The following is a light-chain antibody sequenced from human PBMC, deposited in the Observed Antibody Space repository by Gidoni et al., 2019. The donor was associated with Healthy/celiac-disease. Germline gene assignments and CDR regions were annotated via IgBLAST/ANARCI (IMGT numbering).Light chain of an antibody. CDR2: GAS. CDR3: QQYGSSPRIT. CDR1: QSVSSSY. Sequence: VLTQPPGTLSLSPGESATLSCRASQSVSSSYLAWYQQKPGQAPRLLIYGASSRATGIPDRFSGSGSGTDFTLTISRLEPEDFAVYYCQQYGSSPRITFGQGTRLEIK. J-gene: IGKJ5*01. V-gene: IGKV3-20*01.